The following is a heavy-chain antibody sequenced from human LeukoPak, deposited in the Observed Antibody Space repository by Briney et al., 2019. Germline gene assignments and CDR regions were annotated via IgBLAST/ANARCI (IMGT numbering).Heavy chain of an antibody. CDR2: IYYSGST. Sequence: SETLSLTCTVSGGSISSYYWSWIRQPPGKGLEWIGYIYYSGSTNYNPSLKSRVTISVDTSKNQFSLKLSSVTAADTAVYYCARVTYYYDSSGYYFDCWGQGTLVTVSS. D-gene: IGHD3-22*01. J-gene: IGHJ4*02. V-gene: IGHV4-59*01. CDR1: GGSISSYY. CDR3: ARVTYYYDSSGYYFDC.